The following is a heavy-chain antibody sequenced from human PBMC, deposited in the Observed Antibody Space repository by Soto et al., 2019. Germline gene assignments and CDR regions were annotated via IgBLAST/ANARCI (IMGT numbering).Heavy chain of an antibody. CDR3: VGGQYYFDY. Sequence: QVQLVDSGGGVVQPGKSLRLSCAASGFPFTTYGMHWVREGPAKGLEWVAVISYDGSNTYYADSVKGRFTISRDNSKNTLYLQMNSLRPEDTALYYCVGGQYYFDYRGQGTLVTVSS. V-gene: IGHV3-30*03. CDR2: ISYDGSNT. J-gene: IGHJ4*02. D-gene: IGHD3-10*01. CDR1: GFPFTTYG.